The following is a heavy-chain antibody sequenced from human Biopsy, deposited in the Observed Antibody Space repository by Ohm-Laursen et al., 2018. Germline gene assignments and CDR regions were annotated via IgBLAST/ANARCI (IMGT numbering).Heavy chain of an antibody. CDR2: LCHHETKK. D-gene: IGHD1-1*01. Sequence: SLRLSLSAAVFTFSDHYICWIRQPPPTGMEWVAVLCHHETKKYYADSGMGRLTIFRDISKNTLYLQMTSLRDEDTAIYYCARATNARAGGAPFDIWGQGTMVTVSS. CDR3: ARATNARAGGAPFDI. J-gene: IGHJ3*02. CDR1: VFTFSDHY. V-gene: IGHV3-33*01.